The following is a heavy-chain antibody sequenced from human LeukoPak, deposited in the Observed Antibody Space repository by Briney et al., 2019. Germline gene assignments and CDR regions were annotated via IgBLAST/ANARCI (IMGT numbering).Heavy chain of an antibody. J-gene: IGHJ4*02. V-gene: IGHV4-59*01. Sequence: SETLSLTCTVSGGSISSYYWSWIRQPPGKGLEWIGYIYYSGSTNYNPSLKSRVTISVDTSKNQFSLKLSSVTAADTAVYYCARARNYYGSGSYWTPAALDYWGQGTLVTVSS. CDR1: GGSISSYY. D-gene: IGHD3-10*01. CDR3: ARARNYYGSGSYWTPAALDY. CDR2: IYYSGST.